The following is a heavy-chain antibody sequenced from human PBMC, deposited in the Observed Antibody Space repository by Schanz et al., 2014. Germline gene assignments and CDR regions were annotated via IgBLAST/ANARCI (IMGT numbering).Heavy chain of an antibody. CDR3: ARAHGNNWYGKGLDY. J-gene: IGHJ4*02. V-gene: IGHV3-23*01. D-gene: IGHD1-1*01. CDR2: ISGSGGST. CDR1: GFTFSSYA. Sequence: EGQLLESGGGLIQPGGSLRLSCAASGFTFSSYAMSWVRQAPGKGLEWVSAISGSGGSTYYADSVKGRFTISRDNSKNTLYLQMNSLRADDTAVYFCARAHGNNWYGKGLDYWGQGTQVTVSS.